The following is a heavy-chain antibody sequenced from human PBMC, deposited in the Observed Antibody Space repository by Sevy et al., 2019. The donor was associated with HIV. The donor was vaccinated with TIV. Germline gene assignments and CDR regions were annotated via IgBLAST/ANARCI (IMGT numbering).Heavy chain of an antibody. CDR3: AITKGYSGYEWSSYYYYYYGMDV. V-gene: IGHV1-2*06. Sequence: ASVKVSCKASGYTFTGYYMHWVRQAPGQGLEWMGRINPNSGGTNYAQKFQGRVTMTRDTSISTAYMELSRLRSDDTAVYYCAITKGYSGYEWSSYYYYYYGMDVWGQGTTVTVSS. D-gene: IGHD5-12*01. J-gene: IGHJ6*02. CDR1: GYTFTGYY. CDR2: INPNSGGT.